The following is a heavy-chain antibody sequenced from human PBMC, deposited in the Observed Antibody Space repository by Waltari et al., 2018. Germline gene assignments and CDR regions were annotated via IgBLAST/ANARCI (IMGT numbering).Heavy chain of an antibody. Sequence: QLQLQESGPGLVKPSETLSLTCTVPVGSIRSRSYYWGWIRQPPGKGLEWIGSIYYSGSTYYNPSLKSRVTISVDTSKNQFSLKLSSVTAADTAVYYCARGGGRAAMESNFDYWGQGTLVTVSS. CDR1: VGSIRSRSYY. J-gene: IGHJ4*02. D-gene: IGHD5-18*01. CDR3: ARGGGRAAMESNFDY. CDR2: IYYSGST. V-gene: IGHV4-39*01.